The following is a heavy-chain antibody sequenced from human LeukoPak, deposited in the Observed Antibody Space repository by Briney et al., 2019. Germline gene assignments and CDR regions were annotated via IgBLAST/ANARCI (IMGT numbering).Heavy chain of an antibody. CDR2: IRSKAYGGTT. Sequence: PGGSLRLSCAASGFIFSSHGMNWVRQAPGKGLEWVGFIRSKAYGGTTEYAASVKGRFTISRDDSKSIAYLQMNSLKTEDTAVYYCTRPKPPTVYLFDYWGQGTLVTVSS. CDR1: GFIFSSHG. CDR3: TRPKPPTVYLFDY. V-gene: IGHV3-49*04. D-gene: IGHD1-14*01. J-gene: IGHJ4*02.